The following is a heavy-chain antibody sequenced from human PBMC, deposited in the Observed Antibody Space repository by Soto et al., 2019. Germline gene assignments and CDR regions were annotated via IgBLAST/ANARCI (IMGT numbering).Heavy chain of an antibody. J-gene: IGHJ4*02. CDR3: ARDGSGWYGYFDY. D-gene: IGHD6-19*01. CDR2: INAGNGNT. Sequence: ASVKVSCKASGYTFTSYAMHWVRQAPGQRLEWMGWINAGNGNTKYSQKFQGRVTITRDTSASTAYMELSSLRSEDTAVYYCARDGSGWYGYFDYWGQGTLVTVSS. V-gene: IGHV1-3*01. CDR1: GYTFTSYA.